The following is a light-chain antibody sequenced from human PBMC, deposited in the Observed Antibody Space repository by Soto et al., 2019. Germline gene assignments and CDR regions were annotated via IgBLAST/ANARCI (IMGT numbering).Light chain of an antibody. J-gene: IGKJ4*01. CDR3: QQYTDWPLT. CDR1: QSLSSS. CDR2: GAS. Sequence: EIVMTQSPATLSVSPGERATLSCRASQSLSSSLAWYQHKRGQAARLLIHGASTRAIGIPDRFSGSGSGTVFTLTISSLQSEDFAVYYCQQYTDWPLTFGGGTKVEIK. V-gene: IGKV3-15*01.